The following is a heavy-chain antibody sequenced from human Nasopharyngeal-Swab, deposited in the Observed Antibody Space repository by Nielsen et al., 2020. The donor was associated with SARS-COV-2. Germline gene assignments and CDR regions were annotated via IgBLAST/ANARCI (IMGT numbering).Heavy chain of an antibody. Sequence: GGSLRLSCGASGFTFSGYWMSWVRQAPGKGLEWVANIKEDGSEKYYLDSVKGRFTISRDNAKNSLYLQMNTLRAEDTALYYCARGSRRITVFGVVISDFDYWGQGALVTVSS. D-gene: IGHD3-3*01. CDR1: GFTFSGYW. CDR3: ARGSRRITVFGVVISDFDY. V-gene: IGHV3-7*03. J-gene: IGHJ4*02. CDR2: IKEDGSEK.